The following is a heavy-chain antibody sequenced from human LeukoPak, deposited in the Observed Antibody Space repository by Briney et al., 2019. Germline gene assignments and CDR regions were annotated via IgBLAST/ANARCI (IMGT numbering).Heavy chain of an antibody. CDR2: INHNGST. Sequence: SETLSLTCAVYGGSFSGYYWSWIRQPPGKGLEWIGEINHNGSTNYNPSLKSRVTISVDTSKNQFSLKLSSVTAADTAVYYCARAPSLRHFDWFFDYWGQGTLVTVSS. CDR3: ARAPSLRHFDWFFDY. CDR1: GGSFSGYY. V-gene: IGHV4-34*01. D-gene: IGHD3-9*01. J-gene: IGHJ4*02.